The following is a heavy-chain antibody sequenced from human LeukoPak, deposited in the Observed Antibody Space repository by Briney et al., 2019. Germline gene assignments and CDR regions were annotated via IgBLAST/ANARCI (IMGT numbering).Heavy chain of an antibody. V-gene: IGHV3-7*01. J-gene: IGHJ4*02. D-gene: IGHD3-3*01. CDR1: GFTFSTYW. Sequence: PGGSLRLSCAASGFTFSTYWMTWVRQAPGKGLEWVANIKQDGSEKYYVDSVKGRFTISRDNAKNSLYLQMNSLRAEDTAVYYCARTDYDFWSGSQGYWGQGTLVTVSS. CDR3: ARTDYDFWSGSQGY. CDR2: IKQDGSEK.